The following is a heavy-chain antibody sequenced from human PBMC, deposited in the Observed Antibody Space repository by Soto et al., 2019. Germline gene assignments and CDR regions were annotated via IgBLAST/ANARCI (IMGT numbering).Heavy chain of an antibody. CDR3: AVFGVANDAFDI. CDR1: GYTFTYRY. Sequence: SVKVSCKASGYTFTYRYLHWVRQAPGQALEWMGWITPFDGNTNYAQKFQDRVTITRDRSMSTAYMELSSLRSEDTAMYYCAVFGVANDAFDIWGQGTMVTVSS. V-gene: IGHV1-45*02. J-gene: IGHJ3*02. D-gene: IGHD3-3*01. CDR2: ITPFDGNT.